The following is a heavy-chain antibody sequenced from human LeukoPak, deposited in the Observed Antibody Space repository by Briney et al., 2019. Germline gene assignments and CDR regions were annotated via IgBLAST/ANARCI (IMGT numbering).Heavy chain of an antibody. CDR3: ARAQQLGAFDI. V-gene: IGHV3-48*01. CDR2: VSISSGTI. D-gene: IGHD6-13*01. CDR1: GFTFTGHN. Sequence: PGGSLRLSCAASGFTFTGHNMNWVRQAPGKGLEWISFVSISSGTIYYADSVKGRFTISRDNSKNTLYLQMNSLRAEDTAVYYCARAQQLGAFDIWGQGTMVTVSS. J-gene: IGHJ3*02.